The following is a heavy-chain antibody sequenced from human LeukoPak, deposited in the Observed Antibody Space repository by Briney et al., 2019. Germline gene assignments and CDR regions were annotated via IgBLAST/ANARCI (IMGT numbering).Heavy chain of an antibody. CDR1: GGSISSSSYY. D-gene: IGHD1-1*01. J-gene: IGHJ6*03. CDR3: ARSRYRYYYYMDV. CDR2: IYYSGST. V-gene: IGHV4-39*07. Sequence: SETLSLTCTVSGGSISSSSYYWGWIRQPPGKGLEWIGSIYYSGSTYYNPSLKSRVTISEDTAKNQFSLKLSSVTAADTAVYYCARSRYRYYYYMDVWGKGTTVTVSS.